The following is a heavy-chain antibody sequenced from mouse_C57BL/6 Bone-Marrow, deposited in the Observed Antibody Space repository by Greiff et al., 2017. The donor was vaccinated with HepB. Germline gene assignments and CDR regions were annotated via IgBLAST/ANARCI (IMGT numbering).Heavy chain of an antibody. Sequence: EVKVIESGGGLVQPGGSLKLSCAASGIDFSRYWMSWVRRAPGKGLEWIGEINPDSSTINYAPSLKDKFIISRDNAKNTLYLQMSKVRSEDTALYYCARPDYYGSSLFAYWGQGTLVTVSA. V-gene: IGHV4-1*01. CDR1: GIDFSRYW. J-gene: IGHJ3*01. D-gene: IGHD1-1*01. CDR3: ARPDYYGSSLFAY. CDR2: INPDSSTI.